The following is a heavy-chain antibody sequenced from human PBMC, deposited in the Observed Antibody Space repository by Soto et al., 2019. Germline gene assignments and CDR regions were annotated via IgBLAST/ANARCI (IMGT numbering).Heavy chain of an antibody. D-gene: IGHD2-2*01. CDR3: TRIYCTTTSCFINGMDV. CDR2: IYQSGST. CDR1: GYSISSGYY. Sequence: SETLSLTCAVSGYSISSGYYWGWIRQPPGKGLEWIGSIYQSGSTYYNPSLKSRVTISIDTAKNHLSLILSSVTAADTATYYCTRIYCTTTSCFINGMDVWGQGTTVTVSS. V-gene: IGHV4-38-2*01. J-gene: IGHJ6*02.